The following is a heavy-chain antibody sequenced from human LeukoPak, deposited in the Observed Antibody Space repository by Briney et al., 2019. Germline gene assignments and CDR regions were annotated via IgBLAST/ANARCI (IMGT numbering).Heavy chain of an antibody. CDR2: TYYRSKWYN. J-gene: IGHJ4*02. D-gene: IGHD6-19*01. Sequence: SQTLSLTCAISGDSVSNNSAAWNWIRQSPSGGLEWLGRTYYRSKWYNDYAVSVKGRVTLSPDTSKNQFSLQLNSVTPEDTAVYFCAREKSSGWYEFDYWGQGPLVPVSS. V-gene: IGHV6-1*01. CDR1: GDSVSNNSAA. CDR3: AREKSSGWYEFDY.